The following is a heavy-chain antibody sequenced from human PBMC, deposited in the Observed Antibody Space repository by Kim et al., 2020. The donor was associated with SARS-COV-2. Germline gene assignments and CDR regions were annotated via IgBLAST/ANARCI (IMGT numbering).Heavy chain of an antibody. D-gene: IGHD2-15*01. CDR1: GFTFSSYE. J-gene: IGHJ5*02. CDR2: ISSSGSTI. V-gene: IGHV3-48*03. Sequence: GGSLRLSCAASGFTFSSYEMNWVRQAPGKGLEWVSYISSSGSTIYYADSVKGRFTISRDNAKNSLYLQMNSLRAEDTAVYYCARGYCSGGNCYPYPTNPFDPWGQGTLVTVSS. CDR3: ARGYCSGGNCYPYPTNPFDP.